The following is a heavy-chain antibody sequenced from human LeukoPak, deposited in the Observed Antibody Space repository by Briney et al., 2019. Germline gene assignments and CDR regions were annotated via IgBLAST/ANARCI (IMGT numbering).Heavy chain of an antibody. CDR2: IWYDGSNK. V-gene: IGHV3-33*01. CDR1: GFTLSSYG. J-gene: IGHJ4*02. D-gene: IGHD3-10*01. CDR3: CRTNGSGSYWFVDY. Sequence: GGSLRLTCAASGFTLSSYGMHWVRQAPGKGLEWVAVIWYDGSNKYYADSVKGRFTISRDNSKNTLYLQMNSLRAEDTAVYYCCRTNGSGSYWFVDYWGQGTLVTVSS.